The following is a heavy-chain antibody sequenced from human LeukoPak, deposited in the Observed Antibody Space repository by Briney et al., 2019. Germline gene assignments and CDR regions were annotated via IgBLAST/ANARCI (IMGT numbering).Heavy chain of an antibody. CDR2: IGGSGSTT. J-gene: IGHJ5*02. CDR3: AKGGPRGYCSTTTCSYNYFDP. D-gene: IGHD2-2*03. CDR1: GFTFSSYA. Sequence: GGSLRLSCAASGFTFSSYAMSWVRQAPGKGLEWVSTIGGSGSTTYYSDSVKGRFTISRDNSKNMVHLQMNSLRAEDTAVHYCAKGGPRGYCSTTTCSYNYFDPWGQGTLVTVSS. V-gene: IGHV3-23*01.